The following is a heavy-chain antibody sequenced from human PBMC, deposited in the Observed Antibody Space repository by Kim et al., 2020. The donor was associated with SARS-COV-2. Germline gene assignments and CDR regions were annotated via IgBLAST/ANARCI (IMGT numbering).Heavy chain of an antibody. V-gene: IGHV3-74*01. CDR1: GFTFSRHW. Sequence: GGSLRLSCVASGFTFSRHWMQWVRQAPGKGLAWVPHINKDGSEIRYADSVKGRFTASRDNAKNTLYLQMNSLRVEDTAVYYCARDYSAERKFDPWGQGT. J-gene: IGHJ5*02. CDR3: ARDYSAERKFDP. CDR2: INKDGSEI. D-gene: IGHD5-18*01.